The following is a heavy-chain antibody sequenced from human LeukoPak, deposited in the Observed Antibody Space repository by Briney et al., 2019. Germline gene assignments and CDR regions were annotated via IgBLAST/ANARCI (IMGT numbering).Heavy chain of an antibody. Sequence: GESLKISCKGSGYSFTSYWIGWVRQMPGKGLEWMGIIYPGDSDTRYSPSFQGQVTISADKSISTAYLQWSSLKASDTAMYYFSRTYYDFWSGYYYYGMDVWGQGTTVTVSS. D-gene: IGHD3-3*01. CDR2: IYPGDSDT. V-gene: IGHV5-51*01. CDR1: GYSFTSYW. J-gene: IGHJ6*02. CDR3: SRTYYDFWSGYYYYGMDV.